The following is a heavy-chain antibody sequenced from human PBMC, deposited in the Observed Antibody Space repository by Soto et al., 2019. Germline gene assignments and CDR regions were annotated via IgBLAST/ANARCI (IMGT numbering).Heavy chain of an antibody. D-gene: IGHD3-10*01. CDR2: ISWNSGSI. Sequence: EVQLVESGGGLVQPGRSLRLSCAASGFTFDDYAMHWVRQAPGKGLERVSGISWNSGSIGYADSVKGRFTLSSDNAKNSLYLQMNSLRAEDTALYYCAKDLWAGGSAYYYYGMDVWGQGTTVTVSS. V-gene: IGHV3-9*01. CDR1: GFTFDDYA. J-gene: IGHJ6*02. CDR3: AKDLWAGGSAYYYYGMDV.